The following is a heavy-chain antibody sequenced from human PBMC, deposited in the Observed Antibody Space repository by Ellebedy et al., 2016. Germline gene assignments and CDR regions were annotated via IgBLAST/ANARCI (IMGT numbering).Heavy chain of an antibody. CDR3: ARGQNAPMTTGAAFDI. V-gene: IGHV1-46*01. D-gene: IGHD4-11*01. J-gene: IGHJ3*02. CDR1: GYTFSNYY. CDR2: LYPRITLI. Sequence: ASVKVSCKASGYTFSNYYIHWVRQAPGQGLEWMGMLYPRITLISYVPKLQGRVTSTTDTSTSTLYMELSSLRSEDTAVYYCARGQNAPMTTGAAFDIWGQGTMITVSP.